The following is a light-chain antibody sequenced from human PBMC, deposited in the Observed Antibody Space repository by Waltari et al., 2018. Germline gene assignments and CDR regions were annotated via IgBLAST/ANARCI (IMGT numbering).Light chain of an antibody. CDR1: QSLNNW. CDR2: KAS. J-gene: IGKJ4*01. Sequence: DIQLTQSPSTLSASVGDRVTITCRASQSLNNWLAWYQQRPGKPPKSLIFKASNLASGVPSRFSGSGSGTEFTLTINSLQPDDFATYYCQQYNSGTLTFGGGTKVEIK. V-gene: IGKV1-5*03. CDR3: QQYNSGTLT.